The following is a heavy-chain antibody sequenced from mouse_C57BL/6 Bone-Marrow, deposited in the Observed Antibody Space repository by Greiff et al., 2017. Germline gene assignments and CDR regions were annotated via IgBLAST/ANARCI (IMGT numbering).Heavy chain of an antibody. D-gene: IGHD2-3*01. CDR3: ARWLLRGGAMDY. CDR2: IYPGSGNT. V-gene: IGHV1-76*01. CDR1: GYTFTDYY. Sequence: QVQLQQSGAELVRPGASVKLSCKASGYTFTDYYINWVKQRPGQGLEWIARIYPGSGNTYYNEKFKGKATLTAEKSSSTAYMQLSSLTSEDSAVYFCARWLLRGGAMDYWGQGTSVTVSS. J-gene: IGHJ4*01.